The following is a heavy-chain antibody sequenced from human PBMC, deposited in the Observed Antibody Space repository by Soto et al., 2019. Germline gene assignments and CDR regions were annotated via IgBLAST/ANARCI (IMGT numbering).Heavy chain of an antibody. D-gene: IGHD3-22*01. CDR1: GFTFSTYW. CDR3: AAGGRGYYAK. J-gene: IGHJ4*02. Sequence: EVQLVESGGALVQPGGSLRLSCAASGFTFSTYWMHWVRQAPGKGLLWVSRIKTDGTYATYADSVKGRFTISRDNAKNTLSLQMNSLRVEDAAVYYCAAGGRGYYAKWGQGSVVTVSS. CDR2: IKTDGTYA. V-gene: IGHV3-74*01.